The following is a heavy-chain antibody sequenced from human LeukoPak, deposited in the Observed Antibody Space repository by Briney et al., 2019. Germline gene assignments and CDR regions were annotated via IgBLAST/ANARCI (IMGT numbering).Heavy chain of an antibody. CDR2: ITYNGNT. D-gene: IGHD3-10*01. V-gene: IGHV1-18*01. J-gene: IGHJ4*02. CDR1: GFSFSNYA. CDR3: ARATPQFGPPHYFDY. Sequence: ASVKVSCKASGFSFSNYAITWVRQAPGQGLEWMGWITYNGNTNYAQKLQGRVTMTTDTSTNTAYMELRSLRSDDTAIYYCARATPQFGPPHYFDYWGQGTLVTVSS.